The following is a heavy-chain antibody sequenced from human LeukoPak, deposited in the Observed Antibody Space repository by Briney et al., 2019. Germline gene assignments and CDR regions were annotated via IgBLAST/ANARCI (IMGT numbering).Heavy chain of an antibody. CDR2: ISAYNGNT. CDR1: GYTFTSYG. D-gene: IGHD6-6*01. J-gene: IGHJ4*02. V-gene: IGHV1-18*01. CDR3: ARDRGIAARFLYFDY. Sequence: ASVKVSCKASGYTFTSYGISWVRQAPGQGLEWMGWISAYNGNTNYAQKLQGRVTMTTDTSTSTAYMELRSLRSDDTAVYYCARDRGIAARFLYFDYWGQGTLVTVSS.